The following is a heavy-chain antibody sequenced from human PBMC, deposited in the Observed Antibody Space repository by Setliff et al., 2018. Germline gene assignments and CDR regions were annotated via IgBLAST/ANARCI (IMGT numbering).Heavy chain of an antibody. V-gene: IGHV1-8*02. Sequence: ASVKVSCKASGYPFTSYDIHWLRLTSGQGLEWMGWLNPSSGDTGFATKFQGRVTVTRDTSISTAYMELSSLTSEDTAVYYCARGRTRTSTIFGIVSLSSWGEGTTVTVSS. D-gene: IGHD3-3*01. CDR1: GYPFTSYD. J-gene: IGHJ6*04. CDR3: ARGRTRTSTIFGIVSLSS. CDR2: LNPSSGDT.